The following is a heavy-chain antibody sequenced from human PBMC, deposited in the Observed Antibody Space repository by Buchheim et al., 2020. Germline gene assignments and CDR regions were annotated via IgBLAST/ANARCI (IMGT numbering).Heavy chain of an antibody. J-gene: IGHJ6*02. CDR1: GFTFSSYW. D-gene: IGHD3-10*01. CDR2: IKQDGSEK. CDR3: ARHSEEYYYYYGMDV. V-gene: IGHV3-7*03. Sequence: EVQLVESGGGLVQPGGSLRLSCAASGFTFSSYWMSWVRQAPGKGLEWVANIKQDGSEKYYVDSMKGRFTISRDNAKNSLYLQMNSLRAEDTAVYYCARHSEEYYYYYGMDVWGQGTT.